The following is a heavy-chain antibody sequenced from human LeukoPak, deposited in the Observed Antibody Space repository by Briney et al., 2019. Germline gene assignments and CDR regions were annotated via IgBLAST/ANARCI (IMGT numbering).Heavy chain of an antibody. CDR2: IYYSGST. V-gene: IGHV4-59*01. CDR3: ARTSPGSGYHFDY. CDR1: GGSISNYY. D-gene: IGHD3-10*01. Sequence: PSETLSLTCTVSGGSISNYYWSWIRQPPGKGLEWIGYIYYSGSTNYNPSLKSRVTISVDTSKNQFSLKLSSVTAADTAVYYCARTSPGSGYHFDYWGQGTLVTVSS. J-gene: IGHJ4*02.